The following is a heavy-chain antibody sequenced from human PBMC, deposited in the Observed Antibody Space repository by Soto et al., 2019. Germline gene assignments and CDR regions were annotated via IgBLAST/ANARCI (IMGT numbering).Heavy chain of an antibody. D-gene: IGHD4-17*01. Sequence: QVQLVESGGGVVQPGRSLRLSCAASGFIFSSYAMHWVRQAPGKGLEWVAVISYDGSNKYYADSVKGRFTISRDNSKNTLFLQMNSLRAEDTAVYYGAREYGDRGETFDYWGQGTLVTVSS. CDR2: ISYDGSNK. CDR3: AREYGDRGETFDY. V-gene: IGHV3-30-3*01. J-gene: IGHJ4*02. CDR1: GFIFSSYA.